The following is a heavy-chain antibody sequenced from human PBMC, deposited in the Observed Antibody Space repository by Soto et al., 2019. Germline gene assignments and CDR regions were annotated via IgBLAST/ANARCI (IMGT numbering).Heavy chain of an antibody. CDR2: INHSGST. J-gene: IGHJ4*02. CDR1: GGSFSGYY. Sequence: PSETLSLTCAVYGGSFSGYYWSWIRQPPGKGLEWIGEINHSGSTNYNPSLKSRVTISVDTSKNQFSLKLSAVTAADTAVYYCARGTSYGGNPYYFDYWGQGTLVTVS. D-gene: IGHD4-17*01. V-gene: IGHV4-34*01. CDR3: ARGTSYGGNPYYFDY.